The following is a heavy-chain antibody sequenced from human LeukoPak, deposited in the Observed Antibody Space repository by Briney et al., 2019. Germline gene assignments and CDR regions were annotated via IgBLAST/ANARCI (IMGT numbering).Heavy chain of an antibody. CDR3: ARHMVYAIRGFGFDY. CDR2: IYTSGST. CDR1: GGSISSYY. D-gene: IGHD2-8*01. Sequence: PSETLSLNCTVSGGSISSYYWSWIRQPPGKGLEWIGYIYTSGSTNYNPSLKSRVTISVDTSKNQFSLKLSSVTAADTAVYYCARHMVYAIRGFGFDYWGQGTLVTVSS. V-gene: IGHV4-4*09. J-gene: IGHJ4*02.